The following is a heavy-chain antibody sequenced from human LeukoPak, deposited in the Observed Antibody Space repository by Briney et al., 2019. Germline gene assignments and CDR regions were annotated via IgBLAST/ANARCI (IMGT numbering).Heavy chain of an antibody. D-gene: IGHD1-26*01. V-gene: IGHV3-23*01. Sequence: PGGSLRLSCAASGFTFSSYAMSWVRQAPGKGLEWVSAISGSGGSTYYADSVKGRFTISRDNSKNTLYLQMNSLRAEDTAVYYCADYGSYWSGRYMDVWGKGTTVTVSS. CDR1: GFTFSSYA. CDR3: ADYGSYWSGRYMDV. CDR2: ISGSGGST. J-gene: IGHJ6*03.